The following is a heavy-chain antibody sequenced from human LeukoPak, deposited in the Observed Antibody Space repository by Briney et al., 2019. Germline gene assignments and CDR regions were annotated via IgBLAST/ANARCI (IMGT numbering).Heavy chain of an antibody. CDR2: ISDDGRHN. CDR3: AKDYDFWSGAFDY. V-gene: IGHV3-30*04. Sequence: GGSLRLSCAASGFTFSTYAMNWVRQAPGKGLEWVAVISDDGRHNYYADSVKGRFTISRDDSKNTLYLQMNSLRAEDTAVYYCAKDYDFWSGAFDYWGQGTLVTVSS. D-gene: IGHD3-3*01. J-gene: IGHJ4*02. CDR1: GFTFSTYA.